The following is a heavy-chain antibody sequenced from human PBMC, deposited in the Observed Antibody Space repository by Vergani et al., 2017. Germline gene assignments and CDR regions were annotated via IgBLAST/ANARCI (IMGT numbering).Heavy chain of an antibody. V-gene: IGHV4-59*01. CDR1: GGSISSYY. Sequence: QVQLQESGPGLVKPSETLSLTCTVSGGSISSYYWSWIRQPPGKGLEWIGYIYYSGSTNYNPSPKSRVTISVDTSKNQFSLKLSSVTAADTAVYYCARVEMXTEGPLHYYYGMDVWGQGTTVTVSS. CDR2: IYYSGST. J-gene: IGHJ6*02. CDR3: ARVEMXTEGPLHYYYGMDV. D-gene: IGHD5-24*01.